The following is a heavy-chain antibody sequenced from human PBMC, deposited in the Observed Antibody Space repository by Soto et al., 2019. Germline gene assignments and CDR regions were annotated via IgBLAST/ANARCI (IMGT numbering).Heavy chain of an antibody. V-gene: IGHV1-18*01. CDR2: ISAYNGNT. CDR3: ARVFRSGYFDYYYYYGMDV. D-gene: IGHD3-22*01. Sequence: QVQLVQSGAEVKKPGASVKVSCKASGYTFTSYGISWVRQAPGQGLEWMGWISAYNGNTNYAQKRQGRVTMTTDTSTSTAYMELRSLRSDDTAVYYCARVFRSGYFDYYYYYGMDVWGQGTTVTVSS. CDR1: GYTFTSYG. J-gene: IGHJ6*02.